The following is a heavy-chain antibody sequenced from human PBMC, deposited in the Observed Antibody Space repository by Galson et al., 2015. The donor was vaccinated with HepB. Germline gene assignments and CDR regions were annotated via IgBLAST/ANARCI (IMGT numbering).Heavy chain of an antibody. CDR1: GFTFSSFG. Sequence: SLRLSCAASGFTFSSFGMHWVRQAPGKGLEWVAVISIDGSNTDYADSVKGRFTISRDNSKNTVYLQMNSLRAEDTAVYYCAKGTDYGSGTGTDHWGQGTL. CDR3: AKGTDYGSGTGTDH. J-gene: IGHJ4*02. CDR2: ISIDGSNT. V-gene: IGHV3-30*18. D-gene: IGHD3-10*01.